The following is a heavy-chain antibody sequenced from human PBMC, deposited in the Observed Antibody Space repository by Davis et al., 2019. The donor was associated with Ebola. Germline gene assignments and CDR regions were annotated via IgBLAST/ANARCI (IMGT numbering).Heavy chain of an antibody. CDR1: GFTFSSYG. J-gene: IGHJ4*02. V-gene: IGHV3-33*01. CDR2: IWYDGSRK. Sequence: GASLKISCAASGFTFSSYGMHWVRQAPDKGLEWVAVIWYDGSRKYYGDSVKGRFTISRDNSKNTLYLQMNSLRAEDTAVYYCARSGIAVAGPDYWGQGTLVTVSS. CDR3: ARSGIAVAGPDY. D-gene: IGHD6-19*01.